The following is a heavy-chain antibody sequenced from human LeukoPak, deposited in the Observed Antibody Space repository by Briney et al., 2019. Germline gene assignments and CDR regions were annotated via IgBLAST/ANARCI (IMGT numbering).Heavy chain of an antibody. CDR2: IKQDGSEK. V-gene: IGHV3-7*01. Sequence: GGSLRLSCAASGFTFSSYWMSWVRQAPGKGLEWVANIKQDGSEKYYVDSVKGRFTISRDNAQNSLFLEMNSLRAEDTAVYYCARGPAAGNLLNYWGQGTLVTVSS. CDR1: GFTFSSYW. D-gene: IGHD6-19*01. CDR3: ARGPAAGNLLNY. J-gene: IGHJ4*02.